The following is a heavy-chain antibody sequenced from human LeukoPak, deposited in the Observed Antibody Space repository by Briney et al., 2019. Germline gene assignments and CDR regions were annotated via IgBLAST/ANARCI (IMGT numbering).Heavy chain of an antibody. D-gene: IGHD6-13*01. V-gene: IGHV3-33*01. CDR1: GFTFSNYG. Sequence: GGSLRLSCAASGFTFSNYGLHWVRQAPAKGLEWVAVIWSDGTNDNYADSVKGRFTMSRDTSKNTLFLQMNSLRAEDTAVYYCARASNLAAGLLDYWGQGTLVTVSS. CDR3: ARASNLAAGLLDY. CDR2: IWSDGTND. J-gene: IGHJ4*02.